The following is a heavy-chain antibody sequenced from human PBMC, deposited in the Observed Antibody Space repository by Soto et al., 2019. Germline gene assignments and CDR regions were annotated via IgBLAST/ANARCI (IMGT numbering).Heavy chain of an antibody. CDR3: ARVPLYSDSSGYYYDHYYGMDV. V-gene: IGHV1-46*01. CDR2: INPSAGST. D-gene: IGHD3-22*01. J-gene: IGHJ6*02. CDR1: GYTFTSYY. Sequence: ASVKVSCKAPGYTFTSYYIHWARQAPGQGLEWVGIINPSAGSTNYAQNFQGRVTMTRDTSTSTVYMELSSLRSEDTAVYYCARVPLYSDSSGYYYDHYYGMDVWGQGTTVTVSS.